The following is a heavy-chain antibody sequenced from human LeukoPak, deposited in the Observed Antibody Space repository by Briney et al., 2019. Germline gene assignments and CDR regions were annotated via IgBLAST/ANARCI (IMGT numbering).Heavy chain of an antibody. CDR3: ARYCGGDCYSPPFDY. CDR2: INPTGGST. CDR1: GYTFPSYF. Sequence: ASVKVSCKASGYTFPSYFMHWVRQAPGQGLEWMGIINPTGGSTTYAQKFQGRVTMTRDTSTSTVYMELSSLRSEDTAVYYCARYCGGDCYSPPFDYWGQGTLVTVSS. D-gene: IGHD2-21*02. V-gene: IGHV1-46*01. J-gene: IGHJ4*02.